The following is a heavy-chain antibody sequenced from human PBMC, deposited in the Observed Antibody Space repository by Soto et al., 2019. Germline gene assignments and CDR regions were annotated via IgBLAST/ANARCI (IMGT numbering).Heavy chain of an antibody. J-gene: IGHJ4*02. V-gene: IGHV2-5*02. D-gene: IGHD3-22*01. Sequence: QITLKESGPTLVKPTQTLTLTCTFSGFSLSTSGVGVGWIRQPPGKALEWLALIYWDDDERYSLSLNSRLTITKDTSNNQVVLTITNMYSVNTATFYFARSITMKSSDYWGQGTLVNVDS. CDR3: ARSITMKSSDY. CDR2: IYWDDDE. CDR1: GFSLSTSGVG.